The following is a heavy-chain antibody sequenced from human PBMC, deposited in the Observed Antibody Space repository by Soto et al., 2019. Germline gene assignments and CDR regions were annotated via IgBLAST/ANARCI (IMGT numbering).Heavy chain of an antibody. J-gene: IGHJ5*02. CDR3: ARHVRNAWFDP. V-gene: IGHV3-33*01. CDR1: GFSITDYD. CDR2: ICHDGGSG. D-gene: IGHD2-8*01. Sequence: QVQLVESGGGVVQPGGSLRLSCAASGFSITDYDIHWVRQAPGKGLEWVAVICHDGGSGEYVNSVKGRFTISRDNSKNSSYLQMNSLRAEDTALFYCARHVRNAWFDPWGQGTLVSVSS.